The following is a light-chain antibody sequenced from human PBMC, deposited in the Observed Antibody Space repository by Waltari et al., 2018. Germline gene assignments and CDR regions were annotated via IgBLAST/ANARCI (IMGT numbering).Light chain of an antibody. CDR3: SSYVGHTLWV. CDR1: DYNY. Sequence: QSALAQPASVSGSPGQSITFSCTGDYNYVSWYQQHPGRAPKLVSYDVTNRPSGVSDGFSGSKSGNPASLTISGLQAEDEAYYYCSSYVGHTLWVFGGGTKLTVL. J-gene: IGLJ3*02. V-gene: IGLV2-14*03. CDR2: DVT.